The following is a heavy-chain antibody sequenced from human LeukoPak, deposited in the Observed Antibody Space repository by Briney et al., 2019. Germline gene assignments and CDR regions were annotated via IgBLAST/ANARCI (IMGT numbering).Heavy chain of an antibody. J-gene: IGHJ5*02. Sequence: SETLSLTCAVYGGSFSGYYWSWIRQPPGKGLEWLGEINHSGSTNYNPSLKSRVTISVDTSKNQFSLKLSSVTAADTAVYYCARGGRSGPLRWFDPWGQGTLVTVSS. V-gene: IGHV4-34*01. D-gene: IGHD2-15*01. CDR2: INHSGST. CDR3: ARGGRSGPLRWFDP. CDR1: GGSFSGYY.